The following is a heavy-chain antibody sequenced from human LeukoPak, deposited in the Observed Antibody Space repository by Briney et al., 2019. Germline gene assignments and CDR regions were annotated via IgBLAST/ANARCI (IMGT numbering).Heavy chain of an antibody. CDR2: ISAYNGNT. D-gene: IGHD2-2*01. V-gene: IGHV1-18*01. CDR3: ARVVVDCSSTSCYARYLYYYGMDV. Sequence: ASVKVSRKASGYTFTSYGISWVRQAPGQGLEWMGWISAYNGNTNYAQKLQGRVTMTTDTSTSTAYMELRSLRSDDTAVYYCARVVVDCSSTSCYARYLYYYGMDVWGQGTTVTVSS. J-gene: IGHJ6*02. CDR1: GYTFTSYG.